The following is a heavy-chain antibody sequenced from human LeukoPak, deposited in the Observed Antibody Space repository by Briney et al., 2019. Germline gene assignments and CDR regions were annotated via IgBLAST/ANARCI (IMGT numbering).Heavy chain of an antibody. CDR1: GGSFSGYC. CDR3: ARGRVAGKPNDY. V-gene: IGHV4-34*01. CDR2: INHSGST. Sequence: SETLPLTCAVYGGSFSGYCWSWIRQPPGKGLEWIGEINHSGSTNYNLSLKSRVTISVDTSKNQFSLKLSSVTAADTAVYYCARGRVAGKPNDYWGQGTLVTVSS. D-gene: IGHD6-19*01. J-gene: IGHJ4*02.